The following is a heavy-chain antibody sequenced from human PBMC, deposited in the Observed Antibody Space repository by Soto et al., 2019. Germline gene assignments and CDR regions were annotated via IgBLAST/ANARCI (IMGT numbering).Heavy chain of an antibody. J-gene: IGHJ4*02. CDR1: GLTFSSYG. D-gene: IGHD2-15*01. Sequence: GGSLRPSCVASGLTFSSYGMHWLRQAPGKGLEWVAVIWYDGSNKYYADSVKGRFIISKDNSKNTLYLQMNSLRVEDTAVYYCYCSGCSPGYWGQGTLVTVSS. CDR2: IWYDGSNK. CDR3: YCSGCSPGY. V-gene: IGHV3-33*01.